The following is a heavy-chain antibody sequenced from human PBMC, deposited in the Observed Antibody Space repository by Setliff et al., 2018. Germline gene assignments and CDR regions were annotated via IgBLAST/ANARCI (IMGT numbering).Heavy chain of an antibody. CDR2: IYHSGST. V-gene: IGHV4-38-2*01. CDR3: ARLRYYGSGSYLDY. Sequence: PSETLSLTCAVSGYSISSGYYWGWIRQPPGKGLEWIGSIYHSGSTYYNPSLKSRVTISVDTSKNQFSLKLSSVTAADTAVYYCARLRYYGSGSYLDYWGQGTLVTVPS. CDR1: GYSISSGYY. D-gene: IGHD3-10*01. J-gene: IGHJ4*02.